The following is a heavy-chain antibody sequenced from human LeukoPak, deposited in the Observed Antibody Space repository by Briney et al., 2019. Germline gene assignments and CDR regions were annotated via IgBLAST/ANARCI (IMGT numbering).Heavy chain of an antibody. CDR1: GYSISSGYY. D-gene: IGHD3-16*02. Sequence: SETLSLTCAVSGYSISSGYYWGWIRQPPGKGLEWMGSIYHSGSTYYNPSLKSRVTISVDTSKNQFSLKLSSVTAADTAVYYCATAPEEYYDYVWGSYRYTGSDYWGQGTLVTVSS. J-gene: IGHJ4*02. CDR2: IYHSGST. V-gene: IGHV4-38-2*01. CDR3: ATAPEEYYDYVWGSYRYTGSDY.